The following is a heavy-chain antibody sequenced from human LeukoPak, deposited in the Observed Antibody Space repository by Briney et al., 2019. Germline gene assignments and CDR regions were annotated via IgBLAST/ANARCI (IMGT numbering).Heavy chain of an antibody. D-gene: IGHD4-23*01. CDR2: ISGSSDNT. CDR3: AKRFAYGGVDY. V-gene: IGHV3-23*01. J-gene: IGHJ4*02. CDR1: GFTFTTYA. Sequence: GGSLRLSCAASGFTFTTYAMSWVRQAPGKGLEWVSAISGSSDNTYYADSVKGRFTISRDNSKNTLYLQMNSLRAEDTAVYYCAKRFAYGGVDYWGQGTLVTVSS.